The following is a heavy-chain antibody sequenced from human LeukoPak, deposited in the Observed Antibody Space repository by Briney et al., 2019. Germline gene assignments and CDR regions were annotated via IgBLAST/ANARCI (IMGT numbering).Heavy chain of an antibody. CDR2: IKNDGSEE. J-gene: IGHJ4*02. D-gene: IGHD3-10*01. Sequence: GGSLRLSCAASGFTFSSYWMRWVRQAPGKGLEGVGNIKNDGSEEYYVDSVKGRFTISRDNAENSLFLQMNSLTVEDTAVYYCARAIRGSAVDTGDRWGQGTLVTVSS. V-gene: IGHV3-7*01. CDR3: ARAIRGSAVDTGDR. CDR1: GFTFSSYW.